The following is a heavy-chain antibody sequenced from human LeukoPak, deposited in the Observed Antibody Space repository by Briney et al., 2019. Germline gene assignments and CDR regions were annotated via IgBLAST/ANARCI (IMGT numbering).Heavy chain of an antibody. D-gene: IGHD3-22*01. V-gene: IGHV3-30*02. CDR1: GFTFSSYG. J-gene: IGHJ4*02. Sequence: GGSLRLSCAASGFTFSSYGMHWVRQAPGKGLEWVAFIRYDGSNKYYADSVKGRLTVSRDNSRNMLYLEMSSLRAEDTAVYYCAKFQANYYDSSGYGCFDYWGQGVLVTVSS. CDR3: AKFQANYYDSSGYGCFDY. CDR2: IRYDGSNK.